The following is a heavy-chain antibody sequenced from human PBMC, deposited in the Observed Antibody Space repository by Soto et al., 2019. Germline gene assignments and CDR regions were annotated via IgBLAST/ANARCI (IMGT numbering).Heavy chain of an antibody. D-gene: IGHD6-13*01. CDR3: AKDQGSSWYEIDY. CDR2: ISGSGGST. J-gene: IGHJ4*02. CDR1: GFTFSNYA. V-gene: IGHV3-23*01. Sequence: EVQLLESGGGLVQPGGSLRLSCAASGFTFSNYAVTWVRQAPGKGLEWVSTISGSGGSTYYADSVKGRFTISRDNSKSTQYLQVNSLRAEDTAVYYCAKDQGSSWYEIDYWGQGALVTVSS.